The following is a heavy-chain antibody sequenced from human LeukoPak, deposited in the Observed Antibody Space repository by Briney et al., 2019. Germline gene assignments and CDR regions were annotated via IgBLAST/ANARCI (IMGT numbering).Heavy chain of an antibody. V-gene: IGHV3-64*01. CDR1: GFTFSSYA. Sequence: AGGSLRLSCAASGFTFSSYAMHWVRQAPGKGLEYVSAISSNGGSTYYANSVKGRFTISRDNSKNTLYLQMGSLRAEDMDVYYCAREGAAAGAGTFDYWGQGTLVTVSS. D-gene: IGHD6-13*01. J-gene: IGHJ4*02. CDR2: ISSNGGST. CDR3: AREGAAAGAGTFDY.